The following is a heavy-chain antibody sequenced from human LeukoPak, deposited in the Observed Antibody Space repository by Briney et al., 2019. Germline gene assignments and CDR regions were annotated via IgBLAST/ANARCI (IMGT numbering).Heavy chain of an antibody. CDR1: GGSFTGHH. CDR2: VNHRGTT. Sequence: SETLSLTCAVYGGSFTGHHWNCIRQSAGKGLEWIGEVNHRGTTNYNPSLKSRVTISVDTSKNQFFLKLTSVTAADTAVYYCARDPTTVVTLPYYFDFWGQGTLVTVSS. V-gene: IGHV4-34*01. CDR3: ARDPTTVVTLPYYFDF. J-gene: IGHJ4*02. D-gene: IGHD4-23*01.